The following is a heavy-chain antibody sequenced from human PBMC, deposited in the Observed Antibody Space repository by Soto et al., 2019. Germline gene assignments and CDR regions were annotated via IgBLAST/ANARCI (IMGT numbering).Heavy chain of an antibody. CDR1: GGSFSGYY. Sequence: QVQLQQWGAGLLKPSETLSLTCAVYGGSFSGYYWSWIRQPPGKGLEWIGEINHSGSTNYNPSLQSRVTISVDTSKNQFSLKLSSVTAADTAVYYCARRPGGMGPIAGYYFDYWGQGTLVTVSS. CDR2: INHSGST. CDR3: ARRPGGMGPIAGYYFDY. J-gene: IGHJ4*02. D-gene: IGHD2-15*01. V-gene: IGHV4-34*01.